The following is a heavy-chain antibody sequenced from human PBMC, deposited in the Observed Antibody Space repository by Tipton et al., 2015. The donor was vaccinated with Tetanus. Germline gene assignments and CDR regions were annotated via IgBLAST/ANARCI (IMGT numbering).Heavy chain of an antibody. CDR1: GGSIISADHY. CDR2: IYYSGTT. Sequence: TLSLTCTVSGGSIISADHYWSWIRQPPGKGLEWIGYIYYSGTTYYSPSLKSRVTISVDTSKNQISLKLSSVTAADTAVYYCARRSYCSSSRCFDAFDLWGQGTMVTVSS. D-gene: IGHD2-2*01. J-gene: IGHJ3*01. CDR3: ARRSYCSSSRCFDAFDL. V-gene: IGHV4-30-4*01.